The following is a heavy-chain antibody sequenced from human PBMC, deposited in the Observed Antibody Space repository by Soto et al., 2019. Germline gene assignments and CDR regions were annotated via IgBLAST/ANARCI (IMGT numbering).Heavy chain of an antibody. V-gene: IGHV3-13*05. CDR1: GFTFRNYD. CDR2: ISAAGDP. CDR3: ARTDRDFYGLDV. J-gene: IGHJ6*04. Sequence: EVQLVESGGGLVQPGGSLRLSCEASGFTFRNYDMHWVRQGTGKGLEWVSGISAAGDPDYADSVEGRFTISRANAQNSFVLQMNSLRVGDTAVYYCARTDRDFYGLDVWGKGTTVIVSS.